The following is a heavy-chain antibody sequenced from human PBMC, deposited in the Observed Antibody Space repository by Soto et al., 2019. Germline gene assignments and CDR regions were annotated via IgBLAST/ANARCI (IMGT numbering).Heavy chain of an antibody. V-gene: IGHV4-34*01. D-gene: IGHD5-18*01. J-gene: IGHJ4*02. Sequence: QVQLQQWGAGLLKPSETLSLTCAVYGGSFSGYYWSWIRQPPGKGLEWIGESNHVGSTNYNPSLKSRVTLSLHPPKNQFSLRLTAVTAADTAVYYCARVLIAGVTTDWGQGTLVIVSS. CDR1: GGSFSGYY. CDR3: ARVLIAGVTTD. CDR2: SNHVGST.